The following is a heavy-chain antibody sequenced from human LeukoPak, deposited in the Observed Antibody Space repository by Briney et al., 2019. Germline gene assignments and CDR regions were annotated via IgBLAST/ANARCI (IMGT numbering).Heavy chain of an antibody. Sequence: PGGSLRLSCAASGFTFSSYWMYWVRQAPGKGLVWVARIKSDGSSTSYADSVKGRFTISRDNAKNTLYLQMNSLRAEDTAVYYCVTAWYYYDSSGSYVAFDIWGQGTMVSVSS. D-gene: IGHD3-22*01. V-gene: IGHV3-74*01. CDR1: GFTFSSYW. CDR2: IKSDGSST. CDR3: VTAWYYYDSSGSYVAFDI. J-gene: IGHJ3*02.